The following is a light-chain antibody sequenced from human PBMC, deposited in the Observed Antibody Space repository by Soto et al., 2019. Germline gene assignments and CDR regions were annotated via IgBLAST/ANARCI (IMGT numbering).Light chain of an antibody. CDR2: WAS. J-gene: IGKJ4*01. Sequence: DIVMTQSPDSLAVSLGERATINCKSSQSGSTNNKNYLTWYQLKPGQPPRLLIFWASTRESGVPDRFTGSGSGKDFSLTISSLQAEDVAVYYCQQYYSPPVTFGGGTKVEIK. CDR3: QQYYSPPVT. CDR1: QSGSTNNKNY. V-gene: IGKV4-1*01.